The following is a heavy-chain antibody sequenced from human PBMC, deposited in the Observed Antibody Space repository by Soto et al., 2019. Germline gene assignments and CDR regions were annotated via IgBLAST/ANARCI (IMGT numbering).Heavy chain of an antibody. V-gene: IGHV3-30*03. CDR3: APESYYRYSRGYCVFAY. CDR2: ISYDGSNK. J-gene: IGHJ4*02. CDR1: GLSFSSYG. D-gene: IGHD3-22*01. Sequence: QVQLVESGGGVVQPGRSLRLSCADSGLSFSSYGMHWVRQAPGEGLEWVAAISYDGSNKNYLASMEGRFTISRYNSKNKLDLQVNDLRTGVTAVYYCAPESYYRYSRGYCVFAYWGKGTLVYVSA.